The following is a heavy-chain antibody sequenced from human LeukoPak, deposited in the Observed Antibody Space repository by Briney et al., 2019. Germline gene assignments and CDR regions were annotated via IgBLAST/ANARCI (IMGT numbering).Heavy chain of an antibody. CDR3: AREGYSSSCFDY. V-gene: IGHV1-2*02. CDR1: GYTFTGYY. CDR2: INPNSGGT. Sequence: ASVKVSCTASGYTFTGYYMHWVRQAPGQGLEWMGWINPNSGGTNYAQKFQGRVTMTRDTSISTAYMELNRLRSDDTAVYYCAREGYSSSCFDYWGQGTLVTVSS. J-gene: IGHJ4*02. D-gene: IGHD6-13*01.